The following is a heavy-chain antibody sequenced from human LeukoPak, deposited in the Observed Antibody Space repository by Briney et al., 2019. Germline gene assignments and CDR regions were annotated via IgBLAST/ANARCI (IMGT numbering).Heavy chain of an antibody. CDR2: ISAYNGNT. Sequence: ASVKVSCKASGYTFTSYGISWVRQAPGQGLEWMGWISAYNGNTNYAQKFQGRVTMTEDTSTDTAYMELSSLRSEDTAVYYCATDGGILTGYYRHWGQGTLVTVSS. V-gene: IGHV1-18*01. CDR3: ATDGGILTGYYRH. D-gene: IGHD3-9*01. J-gene: IGHJ4*02. CDR1: GYTFTSYG.